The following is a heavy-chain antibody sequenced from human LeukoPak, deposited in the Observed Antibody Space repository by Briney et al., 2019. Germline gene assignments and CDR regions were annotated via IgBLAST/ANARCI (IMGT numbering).Heavy chain of an antibody. V-gene: IGHV3-20*04. CDR2: INWNGGST. D-gene: IGHD1-14*01. CDR3: ARLGESTTDFDY. J-gene: IGHJ4*02. Sequence: GGSLRLACVVAGLTFETDGMHWVRQSPGKGLEWVSGINWNGGSTIYADSVKGRFTLSRDNGKNRLYMRINSLRAEDTAVYYCARLGESTTDFDYWGQGTLVTVSS. CDR1: GLTFETDG.